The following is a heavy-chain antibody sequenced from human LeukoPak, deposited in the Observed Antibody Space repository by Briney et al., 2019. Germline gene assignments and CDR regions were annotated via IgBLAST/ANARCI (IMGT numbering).Heavy chain of an antibody. CDR1: GFTFSNFW. CDR3: ARAYKDRSLAGKKEFFQH. J-gene: IGHJ1*01. Sequence: GGSLRLSCGASGFTFSNFWMHWVRQAPGKGLVWVALIYGDGSFTRYADSVKGRFTISRDNANNFLYLQMNSLRAEDTALYYCARAYKDRSLAGKKEFFQHWGQGTLVTVSS. D-gene: IGHD6-19*01. CDR2: IYGDGSFT. V-gene: IGHV3-74*01.